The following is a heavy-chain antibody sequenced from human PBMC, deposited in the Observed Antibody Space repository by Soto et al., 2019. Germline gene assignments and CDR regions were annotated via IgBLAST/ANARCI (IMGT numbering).Heavy chain of an antibody. CDR2: TYYRSKWYN. D-gene: IGHD6-19*01. Sequence: SQTRSLTGASSVDSGSSNSAAWNWIRQSPSRGLEWLGRTYYRSKWYNDYAVPVKSRITINPYTSKNQFSLQLNSVTPADTAVYYCATAHEGSGWSGYFAYWGQGPLVTVSS. CDR1: VDSGSSNSAA. CDR3: ATAHEGSGWSGYFAY. J-gene: IGHJ4*02. V-gene: IGHV6-1*01.